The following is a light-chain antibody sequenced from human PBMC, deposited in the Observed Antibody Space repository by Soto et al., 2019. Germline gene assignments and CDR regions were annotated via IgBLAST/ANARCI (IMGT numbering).Light chain of an antibody. CDR2: GAS. V-gene: IGKV3-15*01. J-gene: IGKJ4*01. CDR1: QSVSTN. CDR3: QQYNAWPLT. Sequence: IVMTQSPATLSVSPGERASLSCRASQSVSTNLAWYQQKPAQAPRLLIYGASTRATGIPARFSGGGSGTEFTLTSSSLQSADFAVYYCQQYNAWPLTFGGGNKVDIK.